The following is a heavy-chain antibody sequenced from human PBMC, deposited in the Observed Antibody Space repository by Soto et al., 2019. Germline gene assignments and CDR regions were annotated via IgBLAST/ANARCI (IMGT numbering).Heavy chain of an antibody. D-gene: IGHD6-13*01. J-gene: IGHJ4*02. V-gene: IGHV2-26*01. CDR3: ARTYSGSWSYFDY. CDR2: IFSNDEK. CDR1: GFSLSNARMG. Sequence: SGPTLVNPTETLTLTCTVSGFSLSNARMGVSWIRQPPGKALEWLAHIFSNDEKSYSTSLKSRLTISKDTSKSQVVLTMTNMDPVYTATYYCARTYSGSWSYFDYWGQGALVTVSS.